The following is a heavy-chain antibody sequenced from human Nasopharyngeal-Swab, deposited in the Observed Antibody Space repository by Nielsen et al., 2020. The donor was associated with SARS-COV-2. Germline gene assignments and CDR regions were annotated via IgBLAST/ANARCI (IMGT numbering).Heavy chain of an antibody. V-gene: IGHV1-46*01. CDR2: INPSGGST. CDR3: ARGPEAVAPFYGMDV. J-gene: IGHJ6*02. Sequence: ASVKVSCKASGYTFTSYYMHWVRQAPGQGLEWMGIINPSGGSTSYAQKFQGRVTMNRDTYTSTVYMELTSLRSEDTAVYYCARGPEAVAPFYGMDVWGQGTTVTVSS. CDR1: GYTFTSYY. D-gene: IGHD6-19*01.